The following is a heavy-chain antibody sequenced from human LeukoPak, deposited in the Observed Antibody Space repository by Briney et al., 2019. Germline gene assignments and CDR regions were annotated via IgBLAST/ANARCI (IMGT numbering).Heavy chain of an antibody. V-gene: IGHV4-59*01. J-gene: IGHJ3*02. CDR2: IYYSGST. D-gene: IGHD5-12*01. Sequence: SETLSLTCTVSGGSISSYYWSWIRQPPGKGLEWIGYIYYSGSTNYNPSLKSRVTISVDTSKNQFSLKLSSVTAADTAVYYCAREGRQRGYSGRYAFDIWGQGTMVTVSS. CDR1: GGSISSYY. CDR3: AREGRQRGYSGRYAFDI.